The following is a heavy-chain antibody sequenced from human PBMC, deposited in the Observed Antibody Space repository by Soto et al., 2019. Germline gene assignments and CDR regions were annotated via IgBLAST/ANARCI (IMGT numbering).Heavy chain of an antibody. V-gene: IGHV4-4*02. D-gene: IGHD3-16*01. CDR3: VSKLGPYYYGLDV. CDR2: IYHTGIA. CDR1: GDSITNNHW. Sequence: SETLSLTCTVYGDSITNNHWWSWVRQPPGKGPELIGEIYHTGIANYNPSLESRVAFSVDKSKNQFSLSLTSVTAADTAVYYCVSKLGPYYYGLDVWGQRTTVTVSS. J-gene: IGHJ6*02.